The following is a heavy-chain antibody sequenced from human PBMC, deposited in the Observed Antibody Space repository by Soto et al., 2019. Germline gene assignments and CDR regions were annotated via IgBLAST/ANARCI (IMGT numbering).Heavy chain of an antibody. V-gene: IGHV3-15*01. CDR1: GFTFSNFW. CDR3: TTLPLDS. J-gene: IGHJ4*02. Sequence: GGSLSLSCAASGFTFSNFWMSWARQGPGKGLEWVVRMKTKTDGGAPDFGARGKGRFHISRDDSKNTMYLQMNSVNTADTAVDDCTTLPLDSWGQGALATVSS. CDR2: MKTKTDGGAP.